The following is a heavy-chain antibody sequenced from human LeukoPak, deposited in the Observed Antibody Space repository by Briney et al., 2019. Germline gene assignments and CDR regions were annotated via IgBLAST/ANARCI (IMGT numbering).Heavy chain of an antibody. CDR1: GGSISSSSYY. CDR2: IYYSGST. J-gene: IGHJ6*02. CDR3: ARVTGGSGSILSWGRDYYYGMDV. D-gene: IGHD3-10*01. Sequence: SETLSLTCTVSGGSISSSSYYWGWIRQPPGKGLEWIGYIYYSGSTNYNPSLKSRVTISVDTSKNQFTLKLSSVTAADTAVYYCARVTGGSGSILSWGRDYYYGMDVWGQGTTVTVSS. V-gene: IGHV4-61*05.